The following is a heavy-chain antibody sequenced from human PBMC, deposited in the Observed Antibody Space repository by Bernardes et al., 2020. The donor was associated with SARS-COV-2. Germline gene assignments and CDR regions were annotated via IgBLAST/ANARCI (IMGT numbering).Heavy chain of an antibody. Sequence: SETLSLTCAVSGDSVSSTRYYWDWLRHPAGKGLEWTARRFFAETTHNSTSPETRVPVSVEMSKNQFSLKLRSVTAADTAVYYCTRGVEISGEVVLYYYGMVVWGQGTTVSVS. CDR3: TRGVEISGEVVLYYYGMVV. CDR2: RFFAETT. V-gene: IGHV4-39*01. J-gene: IGHJ6*02. D-gene: IGHD3-3*01. CDR1: GDSVSSTRYY.